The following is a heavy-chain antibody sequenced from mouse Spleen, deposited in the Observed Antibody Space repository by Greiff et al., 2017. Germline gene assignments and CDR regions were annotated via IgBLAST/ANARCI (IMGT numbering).Heavy chain of an antibody. J-gene: IGHJ1*01. Sequence: VQGVESGAELARPGASVKLSCKASGYTFTDYYINWVKQRTGQGLEWIGEIYPGSGNTYYNEKFKGKATLTADKSSSTAYMQLSSLTSEDSAVYFCARGGYDYDWYFDVWGAGTTVTVSS. CDR2: IYPGSGNT. D-gene: IGHD2-4*01. CDR1: GYTFTDYY. CDR3: ARGGYDYDWYFDV. V-gene: IGHV1-77*01.